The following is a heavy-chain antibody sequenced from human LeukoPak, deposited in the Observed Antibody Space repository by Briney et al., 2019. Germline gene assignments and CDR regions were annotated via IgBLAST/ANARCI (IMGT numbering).Heavy chain of an antibody. CDR1: GGSISSSSYY. CDR3: ASSHDFWSTNWFDP. J-gene: IGHJ5*02. CDR2: IYYSGST. Sequence: PSETLSLTCTVSGGSISSSSYYWGWIRQPPGKGLEWIGSIYYSGSTYYNPSLKSRVTISVDTSKNQFSLKLSSVTVADTAVYYCASSHDFWSTNWFDPWGQGTLVTVSS. D-gene: IGHD3-3*01. V-gene: IGHV4-39*07.